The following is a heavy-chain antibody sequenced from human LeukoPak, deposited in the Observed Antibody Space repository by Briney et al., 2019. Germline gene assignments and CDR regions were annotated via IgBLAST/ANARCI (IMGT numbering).Heavy chain of an antibody. D-gene: IGHD3-10*01. CDR2: MNPSAGST. CDR3: ARGLGVRGVIDF. Sequence: ASVKVSCKASGYTFTSYYMHWVRQAPGQGLEWMGIMNPSAGSTTYAQKFQGRVTMTRDTSTSTVYMELSSLRSEDTAVYFCARGLGVRGVIDFWGQGTLVTVSS. J-gene: IGHJ4*02. CDR1: GYTFTSYY. V-gene: IGHV1-46*01.